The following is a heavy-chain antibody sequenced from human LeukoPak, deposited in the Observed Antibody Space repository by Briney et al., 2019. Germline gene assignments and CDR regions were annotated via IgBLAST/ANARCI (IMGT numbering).Heavy chain of an antibody. CDR3: ARATAFWSGYYNWFDP. Sequence: ASVKVSCKASGYTFTSYDINWVRQATGQGLEWMGWMNPNSGNTGYAQKFQGRVTITRNTSISTAYMELSSLRPEDTAVYYCARATAFWSGYYNWFDPWGQGTLVTVSS. V-gene: IGHV1-8*03. D-gene: IGHD3-3*01. CDR2: MNPNSGNT. CDR1: GYTFTSYD. J-gene: IGHJ5*02.